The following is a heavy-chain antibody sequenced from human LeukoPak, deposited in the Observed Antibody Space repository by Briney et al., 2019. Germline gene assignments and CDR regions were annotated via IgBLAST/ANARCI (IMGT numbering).Heavy chain of an antibody. J-gene: IGHJ3*02. Sequence: GGSLRLSCAASGFTFSSYDMHWVRQGTGKGLEWVSGIGTAGDTYYPDSVKGRFTISRENAKNSLYPQMNSLRAGDTAVYYCARALRYDSSGPTDAFDIWGQGTMVTVSS. CDR3: ARALRYDSSGPTDAFDI. V-gene: IGHV3-13*01. CDR1: GFTFSSYD. CDR2: IGTAGDT. D-gene: IGHD3-22*01.